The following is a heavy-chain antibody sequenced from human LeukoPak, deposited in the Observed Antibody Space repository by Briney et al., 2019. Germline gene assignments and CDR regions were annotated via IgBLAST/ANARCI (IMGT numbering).Heavy chain of an antibody. CDR3: ARAGSSGWYRNAFDI. V-gene: IGHV4-34*01. J-gene: IGHJ3*02. D-gene: IGHD6-19*01. Sequence: SETLSLTCAVYVGSFSGYYWSWIRQPPGKGLEWFGEINHSGSTNYNPSLKSRVTISVDPSKNQFSLKLSSVTAADTAVYYCARAGSSGWYRNAFDIWGQGTLVTGSS. CDR2: INHSGST. CDR1: VGSFSGYY.